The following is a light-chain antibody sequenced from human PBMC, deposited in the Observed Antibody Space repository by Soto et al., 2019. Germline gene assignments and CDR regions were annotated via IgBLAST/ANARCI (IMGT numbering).Light chain of an antibody. CDR2: GAS. CDR1: QSVSSNY. J-gene: IGKJ1*01. CDR3: QQYGSSRWT. Sequence: ENVLTQSPGTLSLSPGERATLSCRASQSVSSNYLAWYQQKPGQAPRLLVYGASSRATGIPDRFSGSGSGTGFTLTISRLEPEDFAVYYCQQYGSSRWTFGQGPKVVIK. V-gene: IGKV3-20*01.